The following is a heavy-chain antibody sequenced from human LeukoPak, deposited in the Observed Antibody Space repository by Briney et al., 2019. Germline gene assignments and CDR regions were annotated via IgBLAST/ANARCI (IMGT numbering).Heavy chain of an antibody. Sequence: ASVKVSSKASGYTFTGYYMHWVRQAPGQGLEWMGWINPNSGGTNYAQKFQGRVTMTRDTSISTAYMELSRLRSDDTAVYYCARAQIAAAGTNNWFDPWGQGTLVTVSS. CDR2: INPNSGGT. V-gene: IGHV1-2*02. CDR1: GYTFTGYY. CDR3: ARAQIAAAGTNNWFDP. J-gene: IGHJ5*02. D-gene: IGHD6-13*01.